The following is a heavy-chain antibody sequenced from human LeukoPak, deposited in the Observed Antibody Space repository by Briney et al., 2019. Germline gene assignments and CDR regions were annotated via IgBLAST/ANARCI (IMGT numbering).Heavy chain of an antibody. CDR2: IYSGGST. CDR3: ARELGWFDP. Sequence: GGTLRLSCAASGFTFSSYGMSWVRQAPGKGLEWVSVIYSGGSTYYADSVKGRFTISRDNSKNTLYLQMNSLRAEDTAVYYCARELGWFDPWGQGTLVTVSS. V-gene: IGHV3-66*01. CDR1: GFTFSSYG. J-gene: IGHJ5*02.